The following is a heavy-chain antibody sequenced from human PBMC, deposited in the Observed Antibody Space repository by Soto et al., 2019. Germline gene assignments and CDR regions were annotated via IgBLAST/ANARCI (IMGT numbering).Heavy chain of an antibody. CDR3: ARIFISGFGPITQDY. Sequence: QVTLKESGPVLVKPTETLTLTCTVSGFSLSNARMGVSWIRQPPGKALEWLAHIFSNDEKSYSTSLKSRLTISKDTSKSQVVLTMTNMDPEDTATYYCARIFISGFGPITQDYWGQGTLVTVSS. CDR1: GFSLSNARMG. D-gene: IGHD3-16*01. V-gene: IGHV2-26*01. CDR2: IFSNDEK. J-gene: IGHJ4*02.